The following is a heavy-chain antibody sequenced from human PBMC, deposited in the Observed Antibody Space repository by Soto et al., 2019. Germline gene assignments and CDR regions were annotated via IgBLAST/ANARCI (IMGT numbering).Heavy chain of an antibody. CDR2: ISHSGST. D-gene: IGHD3-16*02. V-gene: IGHV4-30-2*01. Sequence: QLQLQESGSGLVKPSQILSLACAVSDGSTSSGGYSWSWLRQPPGKGLEWIGYISHSGSTYYNPSLKSRVTISVDTSKNQFSLRLSSVTVADTAVYYCASGGLLSDYWGQGTLVTVS. CDR1: DGSTSSGGYS. J-gene: IGHJ4*02. CDR3: ASGGLLSDY.